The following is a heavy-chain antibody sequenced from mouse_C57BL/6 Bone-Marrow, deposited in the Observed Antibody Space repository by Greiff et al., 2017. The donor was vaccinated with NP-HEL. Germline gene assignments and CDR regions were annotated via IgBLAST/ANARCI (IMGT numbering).Heavy chain of an antibody. CDR1: GFTFSDYY. D-gene: IGHD2-4*01. Sequence: DVHLVESGGGLVQPGGSLKLSCAASGFTFSDYYMYWVRQTPEKRLEWVAYIRNGGGSNYYSDTVKGRFTISSDNAKNTLYLQMSRLKSEDAAMYYCARHDYYEYDDWYFDVWGTGTTVTVAS. J-gene: IGHJ1*03. CDR3: ARHDYYEYDDWYFDV. V-gene: IGHV5-12*01. CDR2: IRNGGGSN.